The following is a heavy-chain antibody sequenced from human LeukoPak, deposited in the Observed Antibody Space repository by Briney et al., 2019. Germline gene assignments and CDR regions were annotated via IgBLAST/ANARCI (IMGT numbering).Heavy chain of an antibody. Sequence: GRSLRLSCAASGFTFSSYGMHWVRQAPGKGLEWGAVIWYDGSNKYYADSVKGRFTISRDNSKNTLYLQMKSLRAEDTAVYYCAKVPSGSPWYFDYWGQGTVVTVSS. CDR3: AKVPSGSPWYFDY. CDR2: IWYDGSNK. D-gene: IGHD1-26*01. J-gene: IGHJ4*02. CDR1: GFTFSSYG. V-gene: IGHV3-33*06.